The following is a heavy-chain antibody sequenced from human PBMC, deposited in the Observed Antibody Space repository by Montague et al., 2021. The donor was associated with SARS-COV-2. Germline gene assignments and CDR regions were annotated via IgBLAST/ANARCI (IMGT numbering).Heavy chain of an antibody. D-gene: IGHD1/OR15-1a*01. CDR2: IYFTGKT. CDR3: AGWGLNNAFDI. V-gene: IGHV4-39*02. CDR1: GDSISRSHYF. J-gene: IGHJ3*02. Sequence: SETLSLTCSVSGDSISRSHYFWACIRQPPGMGLEWVGRIYFTGKTXYPPSLKSRVTISIDTSKNHFSLRLGAVAAADSAVFYCAGWGLNNAFDIWGQGTMVTVSS.